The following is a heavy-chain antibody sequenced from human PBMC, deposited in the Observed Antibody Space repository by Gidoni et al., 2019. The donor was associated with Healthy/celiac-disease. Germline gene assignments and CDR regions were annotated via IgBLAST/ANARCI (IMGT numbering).Heavy chain of an antibody. CDR2: IWYDGSNK. V-gene: IGHV3-33*01. CDR1: GFPFSSYG. CDR3: ARGTSSGWYTGTFDY. Sequence: QVQLVESGGGVVQPGGSLGLSCAASGFPFSSYGMHWVRQAPGKGPGWVAVIWYDGSNKYYADSVKGRFTISRDNSKNTLYLQMNSLRAEDTAVYYCARGTSSGWYTGTFDYWGQGTLVTVSS. D-gene: IGHD6-19*01. J-gene: IGHJ4*02.